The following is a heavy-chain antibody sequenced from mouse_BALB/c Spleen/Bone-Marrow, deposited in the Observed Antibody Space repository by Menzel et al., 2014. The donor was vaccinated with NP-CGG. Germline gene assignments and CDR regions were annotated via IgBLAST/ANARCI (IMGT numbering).Heavy chain of an antibody. CDR2: IDSSTSET. CDR1: DYTFTTYW. Sequence: VQPLLSGPHRVRPGFSLKMAFKPSDYTFTTYWMHWVKQRPGQGLEWIGMIDSSTSETRLNQKFKDKATLIVDKSSKTTHKQLSYLTSEDSTGCYCAIRPLNMGYLGQGTLGTISS. CDR3: AIRPLNMGY. V-gene: IGHV1-74*01. J-gene: IGHJ4*01.